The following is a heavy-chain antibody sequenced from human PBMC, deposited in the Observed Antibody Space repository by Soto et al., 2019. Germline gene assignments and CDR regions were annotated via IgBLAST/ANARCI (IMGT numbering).Heavy chain of an antibody. V-gene: IGHV3-30*18. CDR1: GFTFSSYG. CDR3: AKDPQKYYYGSGTFDY. D-gene: IGHD3-10*01. CDR2: ISYDGSNK. Sequence: QVQLVESGGGVVQPGRCLRLSCAASGFTFSSYGMHWVRQAPGKGLEWVAVISYDGSNKYYADSVKGRFTISRDNSKNTLYLQMNSLRAEDTAVYYCAKDPQKYYYGSGTFDYWGQGTLVTVSS. J-gene: IGHJ4*02.